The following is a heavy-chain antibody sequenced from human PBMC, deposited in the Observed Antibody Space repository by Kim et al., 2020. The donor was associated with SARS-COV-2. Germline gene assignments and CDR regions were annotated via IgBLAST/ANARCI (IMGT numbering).Heavy chain of an antibody. Sequence: GGSLRLSCAASGFTFSSYAMHWVRQAPGKGLEWVAVISYDGSNKYYADSVKGRFTISRDNSKNTLYLQMNSLRAEDTAVYYCARALVSIAVAGASFGYWGQGTLVTVSS. J-gene: IGHJ4*02. D-gene: IGHD6-19*01. V-gene: IGHV3-30-3*01. CDR2: ISYDGSNK. CDR3: ARALVSIAVAGASFGY. CDR1: GFTFSSYA.